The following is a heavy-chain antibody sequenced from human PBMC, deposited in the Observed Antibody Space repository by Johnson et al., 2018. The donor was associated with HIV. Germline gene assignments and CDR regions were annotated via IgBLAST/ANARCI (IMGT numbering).Heavy chain of an antibody. CDR2: ISGSGGST. CDR1: GFTFDDYG. D-gene: IGHD3/OR15-3a*01. V-gene: IGHV3-20*04. CDR3: ARELGIAQGLDAFGI. Sequence: MQLVESGGGVVRPGGSRRLSCAASGFTFDDYGMSWVRQAPGKGLEWVSAISGSGGSTYNADSVKGRFTISRDNAKNSLYLQMNSLRAEDTAVYYCARELGIAQGLDAFGIWGQGTMVTVSS. J-gene: IGHJ3*02.